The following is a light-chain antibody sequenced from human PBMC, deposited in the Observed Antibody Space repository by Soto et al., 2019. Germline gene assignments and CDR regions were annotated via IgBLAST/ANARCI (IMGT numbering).Light chain of an antibody. Sequence: QSVLTQPPSLSGTPGQRVTISCSGSNSNIGRYSVNWYQHFPGTAPKILIYSDDERPSGVPDRFSGSKPGTSASLAISGLQSEDEAEYYCAAWDDNLNGPLFGGGTQADRP. V-gene: IGLV1-44*01. CDR2: SDD. J-gene: IGLJ3*02. CDR1: NSNIGRYS. CDR3: AAWDDNLNGPL.